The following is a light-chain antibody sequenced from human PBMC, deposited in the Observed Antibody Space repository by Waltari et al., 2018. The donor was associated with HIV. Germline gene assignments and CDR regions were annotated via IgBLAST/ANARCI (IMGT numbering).Light chain of an antibody. CDR1: QSISSW. CDR3: QLYNSYPWT. CDR2: KAS. J-gene: IGKJ1*01. V-gene: IGKV1-5*03. Sequence: DIQMTQSPSTLSASVGDRVTITCRASQSISSWLAWYQQKPGKAPNLLIYKASSLESGVPSRFSGSGSGTEFTLTISSLQPDDFATYYCQLYNSYPWTFGQGTKVEIK.